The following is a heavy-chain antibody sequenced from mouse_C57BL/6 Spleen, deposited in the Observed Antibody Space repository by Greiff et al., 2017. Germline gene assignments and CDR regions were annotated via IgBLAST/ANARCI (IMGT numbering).Heavy chain of an antibody. CDR1: GFTFNTYD. Sequence: GGGLVQPKGSLKLSCAASGFTFNTYDMHWVRQAPGKGLEWVARIRSKSSNYATYYADSVKDRFTISRDDSQSMLYLQMNNLKTEDTAVYYCVRKALGSSPHWYFDVWGTGTTVTVSS. J-gene: IGHJ1*03. D-gene: IGHD1-1*01. V-gene: IGHV10-3*01. CDR2: IRSKSSNYAT. CDR3: VRKALGSSPHWYFDV.